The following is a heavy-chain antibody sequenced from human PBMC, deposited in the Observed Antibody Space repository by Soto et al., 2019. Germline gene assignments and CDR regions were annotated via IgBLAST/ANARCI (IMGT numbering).Heavy chain of an antibody. CDR2: IHYSGST. CDR3: ARHSTGLDV. V-gene: IGHV4-59*08. Sequence: QVQLQESGPGLVKPSETLSLTCTVSGGSISSSYWSWIRQPPGKGLECVGYIHYSGSTHYNPSLNSRITISLDTSKNQFSLKLTSVTAADTAVYYCARHSTGLDVWGKGTTVTVSS. CDR1: GGSISSSY. J-gene: IGHJ6*04. D-gene: IGHD3-9*01.